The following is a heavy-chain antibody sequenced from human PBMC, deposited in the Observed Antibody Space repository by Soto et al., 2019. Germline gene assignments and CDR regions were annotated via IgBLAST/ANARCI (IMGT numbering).Heavy chain of an antibody. J-gene: IGHJ4*02. V-gene: IGHV1-69*01. Sequence: QVQLEQSGAEVKKPGSSVKVSCKASGGTFNTFAIIWVRQAPGQGLEWIGGIIPIFETANYAQRLQDRLTITADESTRTAYMELSRLTSDDTAIYFCATSTSSSWQNDYWGLGTLVVVSS. CDR1: GGTFNTFA. CDR3: ATSTSSSWQNDY. CDR2: IIPIFETA. D-gene: IGHD6-13*01.